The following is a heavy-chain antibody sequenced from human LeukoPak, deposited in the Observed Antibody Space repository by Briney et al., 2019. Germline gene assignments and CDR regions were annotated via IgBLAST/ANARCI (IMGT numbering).Heavy chain of an antibody. CDR3: ATAIFGVLPFDY. J-gene: IGHJ4*02. CDR1: GYTLTELS. CDR2: FDPEDGET. V-gene: IGHV1-24*01. Sequence: ASVKVSCKDSGYTLTELSMHWVRQAPGKGLEWMGGFDPEDGETIYAQKFQGRVTMTEDTSTDTAYMELSSLRSEDTAVYYCATAIFGVLPFDYWGQGTLVTVSS. D-gene: IGHD3-3*01.